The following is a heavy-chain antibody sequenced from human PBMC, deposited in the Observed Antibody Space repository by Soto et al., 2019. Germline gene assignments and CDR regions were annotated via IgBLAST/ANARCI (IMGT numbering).Heavy chain of an antibody. Sequence: EVQLVQSGAEVKKPGESLKMSCKGSGYSFTSYWIGWVRQMPGKGLEFMGLIYPGDSDTRYSPSFQDQVTISADKSSSTAYLQWNSLKASDTAMYFCVTNADYYGSGTYVMDVWGQGTTVTVSS. CDR3: VTNADYYGSGTYVMDV. CDR2: IYPGDSDT. V-gene: IGHV5-51*03. CDR1: GYSFTSYW. J-gene: IGHJ6*02. D-gene: IGHD3-10*01.